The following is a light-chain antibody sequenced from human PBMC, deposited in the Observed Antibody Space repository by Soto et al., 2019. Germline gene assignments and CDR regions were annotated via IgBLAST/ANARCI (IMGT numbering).Light chain of an antibody. CDR1: RANIGAGYD. V-gene: IGLV1-40*01. CDR2: GNS. CDR3: QSYDSSLSGSYV. J-gene: IGLJ1*01. Sequence: QSVLTQPPSVSGAPGQRGTISCTGSRANIGAGYDVNWYQQLPGTAPKLLIYGNSNRPSGVPDRFSGSKSGTSASLAITGLQDEDEADYYCQSYDSSLSGSYVFGTGTKVTVL.